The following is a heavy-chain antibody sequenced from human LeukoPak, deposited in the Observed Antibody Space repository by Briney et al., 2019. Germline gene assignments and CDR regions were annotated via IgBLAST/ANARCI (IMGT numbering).Heavy chain of an antibody. J-gene: IGHJ1*01. CDR1: GGTFSSYT. CDR2: IIPILGIA. CDR3: ARANPSRYCSSTSCPDFQH. V-gene: IGHV1-69*02. Sequence: SVKVSCKASGGTFSSYTISWVRQAPGQGLEWMGRIIPILGIANYAQKFQGRVTITADESTSTAYMELSSLRSEDTAVYYCARANPSRYCSSTSCPDFQHWGQGTLVTVSS. D-gene: IGHD2-2*01.